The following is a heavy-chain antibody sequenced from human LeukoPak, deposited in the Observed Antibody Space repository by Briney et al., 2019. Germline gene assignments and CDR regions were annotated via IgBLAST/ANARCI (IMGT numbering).Heavy chain of an antibody. J-gene: IGHJ4*02. D-gene: IGHD6-13*01. CDR2: IYSCGST. CDR3: ARDQDYSSSWHFDY. CDR1: GFTVSSNY. Sequence: GGSLRLSCAASGFTVSSNYMSWVRQAPGKGREWVSVIYSCGSTYYADSVKGRFTISRDNSKSTLYLQMNSLRAEDTAVYYCARDQDYSSSWHFDYWGQGTLVTVSS. V-gene: IGHV3-66*01.